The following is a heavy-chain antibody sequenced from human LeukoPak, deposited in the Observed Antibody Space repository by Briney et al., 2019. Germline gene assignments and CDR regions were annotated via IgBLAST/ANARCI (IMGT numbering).Heavy chain of an antibody. V-gene: IGHV3-23*01. CDR3: AYYYDSSGYTF. CDR2: ISGSGGST. Sequence: PGGSLRLSCAASGFTFSNYWMSWVRQAPGKGLEWVSAISGSGGSTYYADSVKGRFTISRDNSKNTLYLQMNSLRAEDTAVYYCAYYYDSSGYTFWGQGTLVTVSS. D-gene: IGHD3-22*01. J-gene: IGHJ4*02. CDR1: GFTFSNYW.